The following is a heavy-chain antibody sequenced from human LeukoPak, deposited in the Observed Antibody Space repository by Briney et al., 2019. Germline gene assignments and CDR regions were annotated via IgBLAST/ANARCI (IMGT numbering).Heavy chain of an antibody. D-gene: IGHD1-20*01. CDR1: GYTFTGYY. CDR3: ARVGGYNWNDGDFDY. J-gene: IGHJ4*02. V-gene: IGHV1-2*06. Sequence: ASVKVSCKASGYTFTGYYMHWVRQAPGQGLEWMGRINPNSGGTNYAQKLQGRVTMTRDTSISTAYMELSRLRSDDTAVYYCARVGGYNWNDGDFDYWGQGTLVTVSS. CDR2: INPNSGGT.